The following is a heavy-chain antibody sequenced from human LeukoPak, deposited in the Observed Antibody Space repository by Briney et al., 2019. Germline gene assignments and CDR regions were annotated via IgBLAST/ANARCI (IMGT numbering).Heavy chain of an antibody. CDR3: AKDPDY. V-gene: IGHV3-30*02. CDR1: GFSFSTYG. Sequence: GGSLRLSCAASGFSFSTYGLHWVRQAPVKGLEWVAFIRYDGSNKYYADSVKGRFTISRDNSKSTLYLQVNSLRAEDTAVYYCAKDPDYWGQGTLVTVSS. CDR2: IRYDGSNK. J-gene: IGHJ4*02.